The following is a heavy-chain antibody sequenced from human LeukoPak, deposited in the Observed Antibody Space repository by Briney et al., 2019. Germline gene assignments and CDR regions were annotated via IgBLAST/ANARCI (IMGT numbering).Heavy chain of an antibody. CDR3: AVTDYGSGSYRDY. J-gene: IGHJ4*02. D-gene: IGHD3-10*01. CDR1: GYTFTSYD. CDR2: MNPNSGNT. Sequence: ASVKVSCKASGYTFTSYDINWVRQAPGQGLEWMGWMNPNSGNTGYAQKFQGRVTITRNTSISTAYMELSSLRSEDTAVYYCAVTDYGSGSYRDYWGQGTLVTVSS. V-gene: IGHV1-8*01.